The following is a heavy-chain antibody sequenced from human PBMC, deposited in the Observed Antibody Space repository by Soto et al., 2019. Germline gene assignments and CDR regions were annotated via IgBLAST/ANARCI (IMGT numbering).Heavy chain of an antibody. CDR2: INPSGGSP. V-gene: IGHV1-46*01. Sequence: QVQLVQSGAEVKKPGASVKLSCKASGYTFTSYYMHWVRQAPGQGLEWMGIINPSGGSPSYAPKFQGRVTMTSGTSTSTLYMELSGLRSEDTAVYYCARAYDFWSGYYQGAPGGYWGQGTLVTVSS. J-gene: IGHJ4*02. D-gene: IGHD3-3*01. CDR3: ARAYDFWSGYYQGAPGGY. CDR1: GYTFTSYY.